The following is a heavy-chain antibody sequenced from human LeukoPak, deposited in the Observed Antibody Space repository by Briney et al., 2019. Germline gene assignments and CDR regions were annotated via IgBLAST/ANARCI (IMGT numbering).Heavy chain of an antibody. J-gene: IGHJ4*02. Sequence: GGSMRLSCVASGFTFSTYSMNWVRQAPGKGLEWVSYITGTSNTIYYADSVKGRFTISRDNAKNSLYLQVNSLRVEDTAIYYCARDLGSYSSGWYMGFDYWGQGTLVTVSS. D-gene: IGHD6-19*01. CDR2: ITGTSNTI. CDR1: GFTFSTYS. V-gene: IGHV3-48*01. CDR3: ARDLGSYSSGWYMGFDY.